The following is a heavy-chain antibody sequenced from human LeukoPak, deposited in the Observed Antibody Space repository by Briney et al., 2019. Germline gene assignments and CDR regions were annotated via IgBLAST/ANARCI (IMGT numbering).Heavy chain of an antibody. CDR1: GYPFTDYY. J-gene: IGHJ3*01. CDR2: INPTSGGT. Sequence: GASVKVSCKSSGYPFTDYYVHWVRQAPGQGLEWMGWINPTSGGTNYAQKFLGRVAMTRDTSITTAYMELSRLKSDDTAVYYCARVDVLTGSDAFDFWGQGTMVTVSS. D-gene: IGHD3-9*01. CDR3: ARVDVLTGSDAFDF. V-gene: IGHV1-2*02.